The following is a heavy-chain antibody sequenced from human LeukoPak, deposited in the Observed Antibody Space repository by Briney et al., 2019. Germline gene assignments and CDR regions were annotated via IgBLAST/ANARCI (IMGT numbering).Heavy chain of an antibody. J-gene: IGHJ4*02. CDR1: GFTFNSYS. Sequence: GGSLRLSCAASGFTFNSYSMNWVRQAPGKGLEWVSYISSSSSTIYYADSVKGRFTISRDNAKNSLYLQMNSLRAEDTAVYYCARWTYYYDSSGYYYLDYWGQGTLVTVSS. CDR2: ISSSSSTI. CDR3: ARWTYYYDSSGYYYLDY. D-gene: IGHD3-22*01. V-gene: IGHV3-48*01.